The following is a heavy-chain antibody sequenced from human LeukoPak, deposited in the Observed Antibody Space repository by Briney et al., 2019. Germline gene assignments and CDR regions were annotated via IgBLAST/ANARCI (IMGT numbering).Heavy chain of an antibody. V-gene: IGHV1-8*01. D-gene: IGHD3-9*01. J-gene: IGHJ6*02. CDR3: ATGPGLRYFDWLPYYYYGMDV. CDR1: GYTFTSYD. CDR2: MNPNSGNT. Sequence: ASVKVSCKASGYTFTSYDINWVRQATGQGLEWMGWMNPNSGNTGYAQKFQGRVTMTRNTSIITAYMELSSLTSEDTAVYYCATGPGLRYFDWLPYYYYGMDVWGQGTTVTVSS.